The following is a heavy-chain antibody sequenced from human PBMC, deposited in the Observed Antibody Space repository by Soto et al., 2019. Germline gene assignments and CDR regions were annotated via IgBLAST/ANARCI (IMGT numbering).Heavy chain of an antibody. CDR3: ARRVDGSGFFDS. J-gene: IGHJ4*02. CDR2: IYHSGTT. Sequence: SETLSLTCAVSGGSISSSNWWSWVRQPPGKGLEWIGEIYHSGTTNYNPSLKSRATISVDMSKNRFSLKLSSVTAADTAVYYCARRVDGSGFFDSWGQGTLGTVSS. CDR1: GGSISSSNW. V-gene: IGHV4-4*02. D-gene: IGHD6-19*01.